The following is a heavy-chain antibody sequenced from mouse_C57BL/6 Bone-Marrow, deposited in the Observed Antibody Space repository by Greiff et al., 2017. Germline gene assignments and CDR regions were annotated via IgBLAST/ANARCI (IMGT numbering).Heavy chain of an antibody. Sequence: QVHVKQSGAELARPGASVKLSCKASGYTFTSYGISWVKQRPGQGLEWIGEIYPRSGNTYYNEKFKGKATLTADKSSSTAYMELRSLTSEDSAVYFCARRLLLLQPDYWGQGTTLTVSS. D-gene: IGHD1-1*01. CDR2: IYPRSGNT. CDR1: GYTFTSYG. V-gene: IGHV1-81*01. J-gene: IGHJ2*01. CDR3: ARRLLLLQPDY.